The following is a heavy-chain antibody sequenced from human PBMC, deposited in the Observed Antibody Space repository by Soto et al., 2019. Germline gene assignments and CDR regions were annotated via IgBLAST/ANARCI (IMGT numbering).Heavy chain of an antibody. Sequence: SETLSLTCTVSGGSIIIGGYYWSWIRQHPGKGLEWIGYIYYSGSTYYNPSLKSRVTLSVDTSKNQFSLKLISLTAADTAVYYCARDLGAASGRGFESWGQGPLVTVSS. D-gene: IGHD6-13*01. CDR2: IYYSGST. CDR1: GGSIIIGGYY. CDR3: ARDLGAASGRGFES. V-gene: IGHV4-31*03. J-gene: IGHJ4*02.